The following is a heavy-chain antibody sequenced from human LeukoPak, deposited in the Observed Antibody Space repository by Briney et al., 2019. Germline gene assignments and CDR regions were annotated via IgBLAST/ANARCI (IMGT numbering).Heavy chain of an antibody. CDR2: INPNSGGT. CDR1: GYTFTVYY. Sequence: GASEKVSCKASGYTFTVYYMHWVRQAPGQGLEWMGWINPNSGGTNYAQNFQGRVTMTRDTSISTAYMELSRLRSDDTAVYYCARDGNWGSLRGAFDIWGQGTMVTVSS. D-gene: IGHD7-27*01. CDR3: ARDGNWGSLRGAFDI. V-gene: IGHV1-2*02. J-gene: IGHJ3*02.